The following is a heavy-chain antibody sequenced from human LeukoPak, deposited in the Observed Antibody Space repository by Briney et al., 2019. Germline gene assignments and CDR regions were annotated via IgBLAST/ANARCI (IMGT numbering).Heavy chain of an antibody. J-gene: IGHJ4*02. CDR1: GGSFSGYY. CDR2: INRSGST. D-gene: IGHD2-15*01. Sequence: PSETLSLTCAVYGGSFSGYYWSWIRQPPGKGLEWIGEINRSGSTNYNPSLKSRVTISVDTSKNQFSLKLTSVTAADTALYYCARTKLYCSGGSCYSSLDYWGQGTLVTVSS. CDR3: ARTKLYCSGGSCYSSLDY. V-gene: IGHV4-34*01.